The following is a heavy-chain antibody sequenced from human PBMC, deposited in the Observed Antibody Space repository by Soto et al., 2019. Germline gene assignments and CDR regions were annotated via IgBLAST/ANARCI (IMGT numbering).Heavy chain of an antibody. D-gene: IGHD2-15*01. CDR3: ARDPASGYCSGGSCYMDY. CDR2: ISYDGSNK. J-gene: IGHJ4*02. V-gene: IGHV3-30-3*01. Sequence: PGGSLRLSCAASGFTFSSYAMHWVRQAPGKGLEWVAVISYDGSNKYYADSVKGRFTISRDNSKNTLYLQMNSLRAEDTAVYYCARDPASGYCSGGSCYMDYWGQGTLVTVSS. CDR1: GFTFSSYA.